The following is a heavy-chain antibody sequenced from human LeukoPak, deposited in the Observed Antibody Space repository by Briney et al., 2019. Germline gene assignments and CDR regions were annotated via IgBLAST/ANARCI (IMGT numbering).Heavy chain of an antibody. CDR2: ISGSGGST. V-gene: IGHV3-23*01. D-gene: IGHD2-2*01. Sequence: GSLRLSCAASGFTFSSYAMSRVRQAPGKGLEWVSAISGSGGSTYYADSVKGRFTISRDNSKNTLYLQMNSLRAEDTAVYYCAKDLKGGIVVVPAAILGYWGQGTLVTVSS. CDR3: AKDLKGGIVVVPAAILGY. J-gene: IGHJ4*02. CDR1: GFTFSSYA.